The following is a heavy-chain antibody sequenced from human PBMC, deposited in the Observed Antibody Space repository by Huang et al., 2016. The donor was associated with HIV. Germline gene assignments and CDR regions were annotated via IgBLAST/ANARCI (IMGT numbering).Heavy chain of an antibody. CDR1: GGSFTDYF. D-gene: IGHD2-21*02. Sequence: QVQLQQWGAQLVRPSETLSLTCAVYGGSFTDYFWTWIRQTPGKGLQWIGESSHDGTPTHSPSLRGRVTMKIDTSKNQSALKITSMTAADTATYYCARATATVGYYIFYGRDVWGKGASVTVS. V-gene: IGHV4-34*02. J-gene: IGHJ6*04. CDR2: SSHDGTP. CDR3: ARATATVGYYIFYGRDV.